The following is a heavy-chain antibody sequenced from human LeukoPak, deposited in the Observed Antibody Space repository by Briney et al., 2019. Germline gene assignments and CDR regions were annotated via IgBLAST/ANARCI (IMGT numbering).Heavy chain of an antibody. V-gene: IGHV3-7*01. D-gene: IGHD3-10*01. CDR2: INQDGSEK. J-gene: IGHJ6*02. CDR1: GFTFSSYW. CDR3: ARDLVTMVRGVYYFYYYGMDV. Sequence: GGSLRLSCAASGFTFSSYWMSWVRQAPGKGLEWVANINQDGSEKYYVDSVKGRFTISRDNAKNSLFLQMNSLRAEDTAVYYCARDLVTMVRGVYYFYYYGMDVWGQGTTVTVSS.